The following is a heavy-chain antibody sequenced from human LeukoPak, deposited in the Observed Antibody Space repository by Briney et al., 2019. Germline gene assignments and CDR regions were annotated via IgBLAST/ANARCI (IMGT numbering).Heavy chain of an antibody. CDR1: GGTFSSYA. CDR3: ASPNCSSTSCYERTYYYYGMDV. D-gene: IGHD2-2*01. CDR2: IIPIFGTA. V-gene: IGHV1-69*13. Sequence: SVKVSCKASGGTFSSYAISWVRQAPGQGLEWMGGIIPIFGTANYAQKFQGRVTITADESTSTAYMELSSLRSEDTAVYYCASPNCSSTSCYERTYYYYGMDVWGQGTTVTVSS. J-gene: IGHJ6*02.